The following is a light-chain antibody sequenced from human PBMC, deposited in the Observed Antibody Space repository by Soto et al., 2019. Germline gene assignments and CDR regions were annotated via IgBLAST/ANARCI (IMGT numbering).Light chain of an antibody. CDR1: SSNIGSHT. J-gene: IGLJ2*01. V-gene: IGLV1-44*01. Sequence: QSVLTQPPSASGTPGQRVTISCSGSSSNIGSHTINWYQQIPGTAPKLLIYSNNQRPSGVPDRFSGSKSGTSASLAISVLQSEDEADYFCAAWDDSLNGPVFGGGTKVTVL. CDR3: AAWDDSLNGPV. CDR2: SNN.